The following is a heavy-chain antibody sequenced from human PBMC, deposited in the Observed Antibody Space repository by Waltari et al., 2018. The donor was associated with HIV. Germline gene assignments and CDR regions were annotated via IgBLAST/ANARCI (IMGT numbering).Heavy chain of an antibody. CDR2: ISPNSGGT. CDR1: GYTFTDFY. D-gene: IGHD3-9*01. Sequence: QVQLVQSGAEVKKPGASVKVSCKASGYTFTDFYIYWVRQAPGQGLEWLGWISPNSGGTNYAKIFQARVTMTRDTSISTAYMELSWLRSDDTAVYYCARHRRNDIGDYWGQGTLVTVSS. J-gene: IGHJ4*02. CDR3: ARHRRNDIGDY. V-gene: IGHV1-2*02.